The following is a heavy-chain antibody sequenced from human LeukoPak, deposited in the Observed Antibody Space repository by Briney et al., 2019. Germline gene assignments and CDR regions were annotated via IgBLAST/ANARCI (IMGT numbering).Heavy chain of an antibody. CDR1: GGSFSGYY. CDR2: INHSGST. J-gene: IGHJ4*02. CDR3: ARGCYSSGWYTCPPFDY. V-gene: IGHV4-34*01. D-gene: IGHD6-19*01. Sequence: SETLSLTCAAYGGSFSGYYWSWIRQPPGKGLEWIGEINHSGSTNYNPSLKSRVTISVDTSKNQFSLKLSSVTAADTAVYYCARGCYSSGWYTCPPFDYWGQGTLVTVSS.